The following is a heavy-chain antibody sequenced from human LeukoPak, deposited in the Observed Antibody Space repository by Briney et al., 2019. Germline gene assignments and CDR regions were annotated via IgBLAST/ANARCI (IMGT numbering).Heavy chain of an antibody. CDR3: AKDPNGDYIGAFEI. V-gene: IGHV3-23*01. J-gene: IGHJ3*02. D-gene: IGHD4-17*01. CDR2: ISGNGGST. Sequence: PGGSLRLSCTTPKFNFRNYGLTWVRQAPGKELEWVSSISGNGGSTQYAASVQGRSTISRDNSKNTLYLQMNSLRGEDTAVYYCAKDPNGDYIGAFEIWGQGTMVTVSS. CDR1: KFNFRNYG.